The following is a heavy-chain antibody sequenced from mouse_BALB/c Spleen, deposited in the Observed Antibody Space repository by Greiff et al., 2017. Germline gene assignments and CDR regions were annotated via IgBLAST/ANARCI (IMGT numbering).Heavy chain of an antibody. Sequence: EVQLVESGGGLVKPGGSLKLSCAASGFTFSSYTMSWVRQTPEKRLEWVATISSGGSYTYYPDSVKGRFTISRDNAKNTLYLQMSSLKSEDTAMYYCTRDPPDYGNYEGAMDYWGQGTSVTVSS. CDR1: GFTFSSYT. V-gene: IGHV5-6-4*01. D-gene: IGHD2-1*01. CDR3: TRDPPDYGNYEGAMDY. CDR2: ISSGGSYT. J-gene: IGHJ4*01.